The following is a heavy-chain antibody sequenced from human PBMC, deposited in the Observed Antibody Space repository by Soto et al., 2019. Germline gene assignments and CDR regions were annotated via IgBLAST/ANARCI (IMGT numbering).Heavy chain of an antibody. J-gene: IGHJ6*02. CDR1: GYTFTSYD. V-gene: IGHV1-8*01. CDR2: MKPNSGNT. Sequence: ASVKVSCKASGYTFTSYDINWVRQATGQGLEWMGWMKPNSGNTGYAQKFQGRVTMTKNTCISTAYMEMSNLRSEDTAVYYCARRDLPYCYFTGMDVWGQGTTVTVSS. CDR3: ARRDLPYCYFTGMDV.